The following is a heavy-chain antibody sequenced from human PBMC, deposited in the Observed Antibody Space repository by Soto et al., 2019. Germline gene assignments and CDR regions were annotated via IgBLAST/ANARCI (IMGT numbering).Heavy chain of an antibody. J-gene: IGHJ6*01. CDR1: GFTFSTYG. CDR2: IWYDGSNK. V-gene: IGHV3-33*01. D-gene: IGHD1-26*01. Sequence: QVQLVESGGGVVQPGRSLRLSCTASGFTFSTYGMHWVRQAPGKGLEWVTVIWYDGSNKYYADSVKGRFTISRDNSKNTLYLQMNRLRDEDPAVYYCARGGGSGSSFVGYYYYTVDGWGQGTTVTVSS. CDR3: ARGGGSGSSFVGYYYYTVDG.